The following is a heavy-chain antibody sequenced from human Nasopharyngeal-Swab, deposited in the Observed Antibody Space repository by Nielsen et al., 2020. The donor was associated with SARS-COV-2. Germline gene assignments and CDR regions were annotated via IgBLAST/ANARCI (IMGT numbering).Heavy chain of an antibody. CDR3: AREPPVSLHFFDY. CDR2: VYYSGIT. D-gene: IGHD3-3*02. CDR1: GGSLTSSSYY. Sequence: SETLSLTCTVSGGSLTSSSYYWGWIRQPPGKGLEWIGSVYYSGITYYNPSLKSRVTISIDTPKRQFSLRLTSVTAADTAVYYCAREPPVSLHFFDYCGQGLLVTVSS. V-gene: IGHV4-39*02. J-gene: IGHJ4*02.